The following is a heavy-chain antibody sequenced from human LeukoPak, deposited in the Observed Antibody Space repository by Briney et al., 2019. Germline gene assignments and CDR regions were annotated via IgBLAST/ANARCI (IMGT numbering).Heavy chain of an antibody. CDR2: INPNSGGT. V-gene: IGHV1-2*02. J-gene: IGHJ4*02. CDR3: ARGLAAALGYFDY. D-gene: IGHD2-15*01. Sequence: ASVKVSCKAFGYTFTEYYMHWVRQAPGQGPEWMGWINPNSGGTNYAQKFQGRVTMTRDTSISTVYMELSRLRSDDTAVFYCARGLAAALGYFDYWGQGTLVTVSS. CDR1: GYTFTEYY.